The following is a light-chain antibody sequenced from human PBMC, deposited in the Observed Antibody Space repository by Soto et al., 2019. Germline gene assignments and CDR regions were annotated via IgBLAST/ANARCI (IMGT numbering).Light chain of an antibody. CDR3: QSFDGTLSGYVV. CDR1: SSNIGARYD. J-gene: IGLJ2*01. Sequence: QSVLTQPPSVSGAPGQRVTISCTGSSSNIGARYDVHWYQQLPGTAPKLLIYGNSNRPSGVPDRFSGSKSGTSASLAITGLHAEDVADYYCQSFDGTLSGYVVFGGGTKLTVL. CDR2: GNS. V-gene: IGLV1-40*01.